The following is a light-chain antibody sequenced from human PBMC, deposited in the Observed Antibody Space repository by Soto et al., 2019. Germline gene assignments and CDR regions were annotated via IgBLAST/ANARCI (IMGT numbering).Light chain of an antibody. J-gene: IGLJ2*01. V-gene: IGLV4-69*01. CDR3: QTWGTGIHVV. CDR1: SGHSSYA. Sequence: QLVLTQSPSASASLGASVKLTCTLSSGHSSYAIAWHQQQPEKGPRYLMNLDSDGSHTKGDAIPDRFSGSSSGAERYLTISSLQYEDEADYYCQTWGTGIHVVFGGGTKLTVL. CDR2: LDSDGSH.